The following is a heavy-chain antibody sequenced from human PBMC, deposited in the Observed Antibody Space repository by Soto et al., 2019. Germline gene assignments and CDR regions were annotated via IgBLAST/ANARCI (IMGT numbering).Heavy chain of an antibody. D-gene: IGHD3-10*01. Sequence: QVPLVQSGAEVMKPGSSVKVSCKASGGTFSSYAISWVRQAPGQGLEWMGGIIPMFGTAKHAQKFQGRVTITADESKSTVYMEMSSLRSADAAVYYCARDRGGGLTMGRRFRMDVWGQGTTVTVSS. CDR2: IIPMFGTA. J-gene: IGHJ6*02. CDR3: ARDRGGGLTMGRRFRMDV. CDR1: GGTFSSYA. V-gene: IGHV1-69*01.